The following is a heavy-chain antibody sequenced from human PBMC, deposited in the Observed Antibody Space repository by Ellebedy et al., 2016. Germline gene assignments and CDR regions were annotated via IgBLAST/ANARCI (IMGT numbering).Heavy chain of an antibody. V-gene: IGHV4-34*01. CDR2: INHSGST. CDR3: ARHVSDSSSWSANWFDP. J-gene: IGHJ5*02. CDR1: GGSFSGYY. Sequence: SETLSLTCAVYGGSFSGYYWSWIRQPPGKGLEWIGEINHSGSTNYNPSLKSRVTISVDTSKNQFSLRLSSVTVADTAVYYCARHVSDSSSWSANWFDPWGQGTLVTVSS. D-gene: IGHD6-13*01.